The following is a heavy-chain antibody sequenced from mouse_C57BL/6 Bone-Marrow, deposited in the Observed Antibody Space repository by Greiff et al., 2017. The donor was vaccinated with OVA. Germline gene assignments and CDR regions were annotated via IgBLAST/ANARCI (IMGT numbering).Heavy chain of an antibody. D-gene: IGHD6-2*01. CDR3: ARRESYASPAWFAY. CDR2: IDPAHGNT. V-gene: IGHV14-3*01. CDR1: GFNIKNTY. J-gene: IGHJ3*01. Sequence: EVKLQQSVAELVRPGASVKLSCTASGFNIKNTYMHWVKQRPEQGLEWIGRIDPAHGNTKYAPKFQGKATLTADTSSNTAYLQLSILTSEDSAIYYCARRESYASPAWFAYWGQGTLVTVSA.